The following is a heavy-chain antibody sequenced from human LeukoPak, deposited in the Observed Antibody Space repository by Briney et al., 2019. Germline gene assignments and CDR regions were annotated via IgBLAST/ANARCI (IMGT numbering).Heavy chain of an antibody. CDR1: GGSISSSSYY. D-gene: IGHD3-22*01. CDR3: AREALQFRVVVIISDAFDI. CDR2: IYYSGST. J-gene: IGHJ3*02. V-gene: IGHV4-39*02. Sequence: SETLSLTCTVSGGSISSSSYYWGWIRQPPGKGLEWIGSIYYSGSTYYNPSLKSRVTISVDTSKNQFSLKLSSVTAADTAVYYCAREALQFRVVVIISDAFDIWGQGTMVTVSS.